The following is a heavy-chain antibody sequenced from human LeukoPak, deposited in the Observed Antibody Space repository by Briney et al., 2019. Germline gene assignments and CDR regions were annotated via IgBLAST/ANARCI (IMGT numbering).Heavy chain of an antibody. J-gene: IGHJ4*02. Sequence: SETLSLTCTVSGGSISSGSYYWSWIRQPAGKGLEWIGRIYTSGSTNYNPSLKSRVTISVDTSKNQFSLKLSPVTAADTAVYYCARGLLEWELLYWGQGTLVTVSS. CDR3: ARGLLEWELLY. CDR1: GGSISSGSYY. V-gene: IGHV4-61*02. D-gene: IGHD1-26*01. CDR2: IYTSGST.